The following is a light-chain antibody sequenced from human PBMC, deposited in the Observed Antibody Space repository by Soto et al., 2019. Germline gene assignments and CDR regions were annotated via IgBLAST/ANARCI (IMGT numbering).Light chain of an antibody. CDR2: EDN. CDR1: SSSIGSNY. J-gene: IGLJ2*01. V-gene: IGLV1-51*02. CDR3: GTWDSSLSVVV. Sequence: QSVLTQPPSVSAAPGQKVTISCSGSSSSIGSNYVSWYQQLPGTAPKLLIYEDNKRPAGIPDRFSGSKSGTSATLGITGLQAGDEADYYCGTWDSSLSVVVFGGGTKLTVL.